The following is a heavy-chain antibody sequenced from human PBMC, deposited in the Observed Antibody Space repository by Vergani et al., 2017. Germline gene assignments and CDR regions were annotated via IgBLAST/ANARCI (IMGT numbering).Heavy chain of an antibody. CDR3: ARDIAVAGTYYYGMDV. CDR2: IIPIFGTA. V-gene: IGHV1-69*13. D-gene: IGHD6-19*01. CDR1: GGTFSSYS. J-gene: IGHJ6*02. Sequence: QVQLVQSGAEVKKPGSSVKVSCKASGGTFSSYSISWVRQAPGQGLEWMGRIIPIFGTANCAQKFQGRVTLTADESTSTAYMELSRLRSEDTAVYYCARDIAVAGTYYYGMDVWGQGTTVTVSS.